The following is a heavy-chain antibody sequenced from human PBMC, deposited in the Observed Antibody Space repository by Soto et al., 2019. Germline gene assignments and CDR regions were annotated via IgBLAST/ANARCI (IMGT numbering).Heavy chain of an antibody. Sequence: QVQLVQSGAEVKKPGTSVKVSCKASGGTFSNYAISWVRQAPGQGLEWMGGIIPILGTAKSAQEFQGRVTITADESTSTAYMELSSLRSEDTAVFYCARGRVVTAIPYYYYTMEVWGHGTTVTVSS. CDR1: GGTFSNYA. J-gene: IGHJ6*02. V-gene: IGHV1-69*01. CDR2: IIPILGTA. CDR3: ARGRVVTAIPYYYYTMEV. D-gene: IGHD2-21*02.